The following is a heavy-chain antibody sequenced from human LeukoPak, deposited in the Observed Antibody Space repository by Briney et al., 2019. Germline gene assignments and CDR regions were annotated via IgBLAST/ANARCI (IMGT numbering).Heavy chain of an antibody. D-gene: IGHD1-26*01. CDR1: GFTFSSYG. CDR3: ARAIVGSSGYMDV. Sequence: GGSLRLSCAASGFTFSSYGMSWVRQAPGKGLEWVSAISGSGGSTYYADSVKGRFTISRDNAKNSLYLQMNSLRAEDTAVYYCARAIVGSSGYMDVWGKGTTVTVSS. V-gene: IGHV3-23*01. CDR2: ISGSGGST. J-gene: IGHJ6*03.